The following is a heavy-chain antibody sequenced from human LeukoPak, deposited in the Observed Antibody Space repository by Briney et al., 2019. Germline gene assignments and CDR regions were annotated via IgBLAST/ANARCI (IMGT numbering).Heavy chain of an antibody. D-gene: IGHD5-24*01. CDR2: IYSGGST. CDR1: GISLSNYA. V-gene: IGHV3-66*01. CDR3: ARTDGWTKRHYYYYGMDV. Sequence: GGSLRLSCVVSGISLSNYAMTWVRRAPGKGLEWVSVIYSGGSTYYADSVKGRFTISRDNSKNTLYLQMNSLRAEDTAVYYCARTDGWTKRHYYYYGMDVWGQGTTVTVSS. J-gene: IGHJ6*02.